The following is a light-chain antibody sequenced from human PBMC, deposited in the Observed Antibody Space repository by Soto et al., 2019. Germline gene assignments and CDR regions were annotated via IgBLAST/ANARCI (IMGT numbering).Light chain of an antibody. Sequence: DIQMTQSPSSLSASVGDRVTITCRASQSISSYLNWYQQKPGKAPKLLIYAASSLQSGVPSRFSGSGSGTDFTLTISRLQPEDFATYYCQRYFTFGGGTKVEIK. CDR3: QRYFT. J-gene: IGKJ4*01. CDR2: AAS. CDR1: QSISSY. V-gene: IGKV1-39*01.